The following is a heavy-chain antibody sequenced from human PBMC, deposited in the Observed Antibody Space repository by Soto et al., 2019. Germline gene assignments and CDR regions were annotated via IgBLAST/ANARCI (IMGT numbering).Heavy chain of an antibody. Sequence: SETLSLTCAVYGGSFSGYYWSWIRQPPGKGLEWIGEINHSGSTNYNPSLKSRVTISVDTSKNQFSLKLSSVTAADTAVYYCARGHKTYYYYGMDVWGQGTTVTVS. CDR2: INHSGST. V-gene: IGHV4-34*01. CDR1: GGSFSGYY. CDR3: ARGHKTYYYYGMDV. J-gene: IGHJ6*02.